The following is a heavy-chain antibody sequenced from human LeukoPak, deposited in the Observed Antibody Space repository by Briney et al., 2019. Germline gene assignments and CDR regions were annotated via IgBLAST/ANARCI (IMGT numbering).Heavy chain of an antibody. CDR1: GFTFSSYG. D-gene: IGHD1-26*01. CDR2: ISYDGSNK. CDR3: AKDPSRGRIVGATSAFDI. V-gene: IGHV3-30*18. Sequence: GGSLRLSCAASGFTFSSYGVHWVRQAPGKGLEWVAVISYDGSNKYYADSVKGRFTISRDNSKNTLYLQMNSLRAEDTAVYYCAKDPSRGRIVGATSAFDIWGQGTMVTVSS. J-gene: IGHJ3*02.